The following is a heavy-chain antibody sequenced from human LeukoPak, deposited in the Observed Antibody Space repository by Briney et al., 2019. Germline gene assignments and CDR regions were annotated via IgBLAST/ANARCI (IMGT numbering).Heavy chain of an antibody. CDR3: AKDRGDYGDYESAFDY. J-gene: IGHJ4*02. D-gene: IGHD4-17*01. Sequence: PGGSLRLSCAASGFTFDDYAMHWVRQAPGKGLEWVPGISWNSGSIGYADSVKGRFTISRDNAKNSLYLQMNSLRAEDTALYYCAKDRGDYGDYESAFDYLGQGTLVTVSS. CDR1: GFTFDDYA. CDR2: ISWNSGSI. V-gene: IGHV3-9*01.